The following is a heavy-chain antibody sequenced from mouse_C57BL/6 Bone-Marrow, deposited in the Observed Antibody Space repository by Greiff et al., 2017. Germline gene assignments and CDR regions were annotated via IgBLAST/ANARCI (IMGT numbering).Heavy chain of an antibody. V-gene: IGHV5-15*01. CDR1: GFTFSDYG. D-gene: IGHD1-3*01. CDR2: ISNLAYSI. CDR3: ARHRHNCYAMDY. J-gene: IGHJ4*01. Sequence: EVQLVESGGGLVQPGGSLKLSCAASGFTFSDYGMAWVRQAPRKGPEWVAFISNLAYSIYYADTVTGRFTISRENAKNTLYLEMSSLRSEDTAMYYCARHRHNCYAMDYWGQGTSVTVSS.